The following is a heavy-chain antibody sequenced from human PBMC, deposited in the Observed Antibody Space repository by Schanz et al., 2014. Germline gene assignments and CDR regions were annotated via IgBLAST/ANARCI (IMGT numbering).Heavy chain of an antibody. V-gene: IGHV3-23*04. CDR2: LSEGGGGT. J-gene: IGHJ5*02. CDR1: GFTFSDYY. Sequence: VQLVESGGGLVKPGGSLRLSCAASGFTFSDYYMSWIRQAPGKGLEWVSALSEGGGGTHYADSVRGRFTISSDSSKNTLYRQMSSLRADDTAVYYCAKAADWPVTRFDPWGQGTLVTVSS. CDR3: AKAADWPVTRFDP. D-gene: IGHD3-9*01.